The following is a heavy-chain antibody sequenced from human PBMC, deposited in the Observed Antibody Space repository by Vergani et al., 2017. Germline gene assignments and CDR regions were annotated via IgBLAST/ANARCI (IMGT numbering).Heavy chain of an antibody. V-gene: IGHV3-23*01. J-gene: IGHJ6*02. D-gene: IGHD5-12*01. Sequence: EVQLLESGGDLVQPGGSLRLSCAASGFTFNHYAMNWVRQAPGKGLERVSGISGSGGSTYYAGSVKGRFTISRDSSKNTRYLQMNSLSAGDTAVYYCAKANPRNSGYDYLYYYHAMDVWGQGTTVTVSS. CDR1: GFTFNHYA. CDR2: ISGSGGST. CDR3: AKANPRNSGYDYLYYYHAMDV.